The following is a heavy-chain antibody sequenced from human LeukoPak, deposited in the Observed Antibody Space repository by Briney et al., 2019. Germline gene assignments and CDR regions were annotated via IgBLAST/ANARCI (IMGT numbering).Heavy chain of an antibody. CDR1: GFTFSSYQ. CDR3: ASLHDDSSGYDY. D-gene: IGHD3-22*01. Sequence: PGGSLRLSCAASGFTFSSYQMNWVRQAPGKGLEWVSYISSSGSIIYYADSVKGRFTISRDNAKNSLYLQMNSLRAEDTAVYYCASLHDDSSGYDYWGQGTLVTVSS. J-gene: IGHJ4*02. V-gene: IGHV3-48*03. CDR2: ISSSGSII.